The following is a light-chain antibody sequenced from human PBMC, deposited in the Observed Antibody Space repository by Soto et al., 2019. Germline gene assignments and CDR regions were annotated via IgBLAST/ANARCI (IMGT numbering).Light chain of an antibody. CDR2: EVT. CDR1: SSDIGGYNY. V-gene: IGLV2-14*01. Sequence: QSALTQPASVSGSPGQSITISCTGGSSDIGGYNYVSWFQRHPGKVPKLMIYEVTNRPSGVSNRFSGSKSASTASLTISGLQAEDEADYYCSSYTSSNTLVFGTGTKVTVL. CDR3: SSYTSSNTLV. J-gene: IGLJ1*01.